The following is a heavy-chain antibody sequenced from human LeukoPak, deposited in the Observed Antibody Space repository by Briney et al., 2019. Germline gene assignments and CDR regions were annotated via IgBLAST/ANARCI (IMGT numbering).Heavy chain of an antibody. Sequence: PGGSLRLSCAASGFTFDVYGMSWVRQAPGKGLEWVSGINWNGGSTGYADSVKGRFTISRDNAKNSLYLQMNSLRAEDTALYYCARAGQRYCSSTSCYNFDYWGQGTLVTVSS. CDR2: INWNGGST. D-gene: IGHD2-2*01. V-gene: IGHV3-20*04. J-gene: IGHJ4*02. CDR3: ARAGQRYCSSTSCYNFDY. CDR1: GFTFDVYG.